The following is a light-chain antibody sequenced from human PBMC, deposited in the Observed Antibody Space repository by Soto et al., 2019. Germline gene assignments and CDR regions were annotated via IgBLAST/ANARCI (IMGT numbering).Light chain of an antibody. J-gene: IGKJ2*01. CDR2: DAS. CDR1: QSIRSF. Sequence: DIQMTQSPSSLSASVGDRVTITCRASQSIRSFLNWYQQKPGKAPKLLVYDASSLQSGVPSRFSGSGSGTDFTLTISTLQPEDFPTYYCQHSYSTPLAFGQGTKLETK. CDR3: QHSYSTPLA. V-gene: IGKV1-39*01.